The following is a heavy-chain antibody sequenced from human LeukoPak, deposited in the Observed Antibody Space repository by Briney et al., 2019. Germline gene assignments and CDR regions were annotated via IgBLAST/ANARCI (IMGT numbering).Heavy chain of an antibody. D-gene: IGHD3-10*01. CDR2: IYYNGST. J-gene: IGHJ4*02. CDR3: ARAYYGSGNTYYFDY. V-gene: IGHV4-59*01. CDR1: GGSISSYY. Sequence: SETLSLTCTVSGGSISSYYWSWIRQPPGKGLEWIGYIYYNGSTNYNPSLKSRVTISVDTSKNQFSLKLSSVTAADTAVYYCARAYYGSGNTYYFDYWGQGTLVTISS.